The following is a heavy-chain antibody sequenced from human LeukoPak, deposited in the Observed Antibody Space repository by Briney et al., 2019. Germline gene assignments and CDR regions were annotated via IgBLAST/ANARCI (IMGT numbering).Heavy chain of an antibody. CDR1: GFTFISYS. D-gene: IGHD5-24*01. Sequence: GGSLRLSCAASGFTFISYSMNWVRQAPGKGLEWVSSISSSSSYIYYADSVKGRFTISRDNAKNSLYLQMNSLRAKDTAVYYCARGRQEGYFDYWGQGTLVTVSS. V-gene: IGHV3-21*01. CDR3: ARGRQEGYFDY. J-gene: IGHJ4*02. CDR2: ISSSSSYI.